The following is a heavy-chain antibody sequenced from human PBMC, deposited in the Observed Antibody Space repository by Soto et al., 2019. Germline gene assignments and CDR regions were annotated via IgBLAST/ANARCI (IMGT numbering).Heavy chain of an antibody. CDR2: IWYHGVDK. V-gene: IGHV3-33*01. CDR3: ARDKAVAGGGFDY. CDR1: GFTFSRQA. D-gene: IGHD6-19*01. Sequence: PWGSLRLSCAASGFTFSRQAMHWVRQAPGRGLEWVAVIWYHGVDKYYADSVKGRFTISRDNSKNTVYLQMNSLRGEDTAVYYCARDKAVAGGGFDYWGQGTLVTVSS. J-gene: IGHJ4*02.